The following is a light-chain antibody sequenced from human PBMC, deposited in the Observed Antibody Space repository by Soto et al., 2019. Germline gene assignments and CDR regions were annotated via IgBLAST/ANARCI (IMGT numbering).Light chain of an antibody. J-gene: IGLJ1*01. Sequence: QSVLTQPPSASGTPGRRVSISCSGSSSNIGSNTVNWYQQFPGTAPKLLIYSNNQRPPGVPDRFSGSKSGTSASLAISGLQSEDEADYYCAAWDDSLNGYVFGTGTKVTVL. CDR1: SSNIGSNT. V-gene: IGLV1-44*01. CDR3: AAWDDSLNGYV. CDR2: SNN.